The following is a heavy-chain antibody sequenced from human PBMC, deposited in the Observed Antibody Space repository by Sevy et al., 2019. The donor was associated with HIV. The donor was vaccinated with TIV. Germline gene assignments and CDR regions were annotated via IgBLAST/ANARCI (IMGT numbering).Heavy chain of an antibody. J-gene: IGHJ4*02. CDR2: ISAYNGNT. Sequence: ASVKVSCKASGYTFTSYGISWVRQAPGQGLEWMGWISAYNGNTNYAQKLQGRVTMTTDTSTSTAYMELRSLRSDDTAVYYCTRDSSGYRHVDYWGQGTLVTVSS. V-gene: IGHV1-18*01. CDR1: GYTFTSYG. D-gene: IGHD3-22*01. CDR3: TRDSSGYRHVDY.